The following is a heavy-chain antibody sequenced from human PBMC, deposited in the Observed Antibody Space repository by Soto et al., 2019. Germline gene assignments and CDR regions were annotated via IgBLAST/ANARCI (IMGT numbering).Heavy chain of an antibody. CDR3: ASMSYGSGSYCN. CDR1: GGSICSGVYS. Sequence: QLHLQESGSGLVKPAQTLSLPCAVSGGSICSGVYSCIWIRQPPGKVLEWIGYSYHRGSNYYNPSRKSRVTISVDRSKNQFSLNLSSGTAADTAVYYCASMSYGSGSYCNWGQGTLVTVSS. J-gene: IGHJ4*02. V-gene: IGHV4-30-2*01. CDR2: SYHRGSN. D-gene: IGHD3-10*01.